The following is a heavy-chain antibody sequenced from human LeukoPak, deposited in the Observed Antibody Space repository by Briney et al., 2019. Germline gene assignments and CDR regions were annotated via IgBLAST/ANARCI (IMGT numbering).Heavy chain of an antibody. CDR3: ARSEDGDYVGICAFDI. CDR2: IYYSGST. V-gene: IGHV4-39*07. Sequence: PSETLSLTCTVSGGSISSSSYYWGWIRQPPGKGLEWIGSIYYSGSTYYNPSLKSRVTISVDTSKNQFSLKLSSVTAADTAVYYCARSEDGDYVGICAFDIWGQGTMVTVSS. CDR1: GGSISSSSYY. J-gene: IGHJ3*02. D-gene: IGHD4-17*01.